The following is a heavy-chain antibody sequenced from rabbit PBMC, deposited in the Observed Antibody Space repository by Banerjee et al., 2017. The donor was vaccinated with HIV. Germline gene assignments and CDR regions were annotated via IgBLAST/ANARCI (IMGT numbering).Heavy chain of an antibody. V-gene: IGHV1S40*01. CDR1: GFDFSSNA. CDR3: VRDYDFTL. CDR2: INTGSAGT. Sequence: QSLEESGGDLVQPGGTLTLTCKASGFDFSSNAMCWVRQAPGKGLEWIGCINTGSAGTCYVSWAKGRFTISKTSSTTVTLQMTSLTAADTATYFCVRDYDFTLWGPGTLVTVS. J-gene: IGHJ4*01.